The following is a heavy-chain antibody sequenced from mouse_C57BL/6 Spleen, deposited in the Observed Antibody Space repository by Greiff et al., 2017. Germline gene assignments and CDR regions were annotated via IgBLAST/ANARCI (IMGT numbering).Heavy chain of an antibody. Sequence: VQLQQSGGGLVKPGGSLKLSCAASGFTFSDYGMHWVRQAPEKGLEWVAYISSGSSTIYYADTVKGRFTISRDNAKNTLFLQMTSLRSEDTAMYYCARRSNYGYARDYWGQGTSVTVSS. V-gene: IGHV5-17*01. CDR3: ARRSNYGYARDY. CDR1: GFTFSDYG. D-gene: IGHD2-5*01. CDR2: ISSGSSTI. J-gene: IGHJ4*01.